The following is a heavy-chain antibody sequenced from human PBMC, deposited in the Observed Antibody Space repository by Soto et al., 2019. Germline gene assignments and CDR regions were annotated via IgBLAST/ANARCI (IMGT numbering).Heavy chain of an antibody. J-gene: IGHJ4*02. CDR1: GFTFSTYT. CDR2: IAQNGGT. Sequence: EGQLLESGGGLVQPGASLRLSCATSGFTFSTYTMAWVRQAPGRGPEWVSGIAQNGGTCYADSVKGRFTISRDNSRNTVSLQMTALKGEDTAIYYCAKDMRPDGVWDFDSWGQGTLVTVAS. D-gene: IGHD4-17*01. CDR3: AKDMRPDGVWDFDS. V-gene: IGHV3-23*01.